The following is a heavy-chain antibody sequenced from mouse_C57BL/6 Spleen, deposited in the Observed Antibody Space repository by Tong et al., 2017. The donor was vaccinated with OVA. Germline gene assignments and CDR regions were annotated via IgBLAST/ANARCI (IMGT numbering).Heavy chain of an antibody. CDR2: ISSGGSYT. CDR3: ARRDSKGHFDV. CDR1: GFTFSSYG. D-gene: IGHD2-5*01. V-gene: IGHV5-6*01. J-gene: IGHJ1*03. Sequence: EVQLQESGGDLVKPGGSLKLSCAASGFTFSSYGMSWVRQTPDKRLEWVATISSGGSYTYYPDSVKGRFTISRDNAKNNLYLQMRHLKSEDTAMYYCARRDSKGHFDVWGTATTVTVSS.